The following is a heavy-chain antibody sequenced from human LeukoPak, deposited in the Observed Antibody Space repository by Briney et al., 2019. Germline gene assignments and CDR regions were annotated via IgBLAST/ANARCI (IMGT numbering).Heavy chain of an antibody. CDR2: IIPILDIA. V-gene: IGHV1-69*02. CDR1: GGTFNSDS. Sequence: SVKVSCKASGGTFNSDSIHWVRQAPGQGLEWMGRIIPILDIAHYAQRFQGRVTITADKSTTTVYMELSGLRSDDTAMYYCARHSIPGMDVWGQGTTVTVSS. J-gene: IGHJ6*02. D-gene: IGHD2-21*01. CDR3: ARHSIPGMDV.